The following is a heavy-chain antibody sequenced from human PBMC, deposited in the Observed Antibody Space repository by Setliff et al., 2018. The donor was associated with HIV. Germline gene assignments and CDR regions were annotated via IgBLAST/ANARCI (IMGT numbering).Heavy chain of an antibody. V-gene: IGHV4-61*02. Sequence: SETLSLTCTVSGGSITSGSDYWSWIRQPAGKGLEWIGRVFTSGVTNYNSSLKSRVTISVDTSKNQFSLKLTSVTAADTAVYYCARFSTSSGGTFDYWGQGTLVTVSS. CDR2: VFTSGVT. D-gene: IGHD6-6*01. J-gene: IGHJ4*02. CDR3: ARFSTSSGGTFDY. CDR1: GGSITSGSDY.